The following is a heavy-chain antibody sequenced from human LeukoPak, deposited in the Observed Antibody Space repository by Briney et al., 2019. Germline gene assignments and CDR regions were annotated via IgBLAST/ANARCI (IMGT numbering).Heavy chain of an antibody. D-gene: IGHD5-24*01. Sequence: PGGSLRLSCAASGFTFSSYGMSWVRQAPGEGLEWVSAISGSGGSTYYADSVKGRFTISRDNSKNTLYLQMNSLRAEDTVVYYCAKEREARDGLHSFVDYWGQGTLVTVSS. CDR3: AKEREARDGLHSFVDY. V-gene: IGHV3-23*01. J-gene: IGHJ4*02. CDR1: GFTFSSYG. CDR2: ISGSGGST.